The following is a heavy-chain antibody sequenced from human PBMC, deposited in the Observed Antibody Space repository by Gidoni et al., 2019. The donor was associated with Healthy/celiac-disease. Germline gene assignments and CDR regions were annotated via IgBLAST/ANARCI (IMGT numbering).Heavy chain of an antibody. V-gene: IGHV3-9*01. D-gene: IGHD3-10*01. CDR3: AKDTGYGSGSYIITN. J-gene: IGHJ4*02. Sequence: EVQLVESGGGLVQPGRSLRLSCAASGFTFDDYAMHWVRQAPGKGLEWVSGISWNSGSIGYADSVKGRFTISRDNAKNSLYLQMNSLRAEDTALYYCAKDTGYGSGSYIITNWGQGTLVTVSS. CDR1: GFTFDDYA. CDR2: ISWNSGSI.